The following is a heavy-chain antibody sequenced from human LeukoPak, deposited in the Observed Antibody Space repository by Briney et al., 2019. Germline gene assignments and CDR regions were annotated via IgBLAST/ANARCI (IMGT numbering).Heavy chain of an antibody. J-gene: IGHJ4*02. CDR3: ARVPPPAIAVIPFGDY. Sequence: GASVKVSCKASGYTFTSYGISWVRQAPGQGLEWMGWISAYNGNTNYAQKLQGRVTMTTDTSTSTAYMELRSLRSDDTAVYYCARVPPPAIAVIPFGDYWGQGTLVTVSS. CDR1: GYTFTSYG. V-gene: IGHV1-18*01. D-gene: IGHD6-19*01. CDR2: ISAYNGNT.